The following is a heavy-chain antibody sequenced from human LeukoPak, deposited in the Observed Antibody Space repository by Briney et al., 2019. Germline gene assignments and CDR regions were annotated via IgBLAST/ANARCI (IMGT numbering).Heavy chain of an antibody. CDR2: ISSSGSTI. CDR1: GFTFSSYE. D-gene: IGHD3-22*01. Sequence: TGGSLRLSCAASGFTFSSYEMNWVRQAPGKGLEWVSYISSSGSTIYYADSVKGRFTISRGNSKDTLYLQMNSLRAEDTAVYYCAREGYYYDSSGYYQRGLTFDIWGQGTMVTVSS. CDR3: AREGYYYDSSGYYQRGLTFDI. J-gene: IGHJ3*02. V-gene: IGHV3-48*03.